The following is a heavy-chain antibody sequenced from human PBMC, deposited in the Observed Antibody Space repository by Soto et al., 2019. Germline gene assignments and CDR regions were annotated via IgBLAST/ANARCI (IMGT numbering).Heavy chain of an antibody. CDR2: IKQDGSEK. CDR1: GFTFSSYW. Sequence: GGSLRLSCAASGFTFSSYWMSWVRQAPGKGLEWVANIKQDGSEKYYVDSVKGRFTISRDNAKNSLYLQMNSLRAEDTAVYYCARDLWFGELLDHNWFDPWGQGTLVTVS. V-gene: IGHV3-7*01. CDR3: ARDLWFGELLDHNWFDP. D-gene: IGHD3-10*01. J-gene: IGHJ5*02.